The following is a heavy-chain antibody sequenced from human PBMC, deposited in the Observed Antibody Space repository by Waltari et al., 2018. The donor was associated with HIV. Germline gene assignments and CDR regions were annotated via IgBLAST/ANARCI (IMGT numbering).Heavy chain of an antibody. D-gene: IGHD6-13*01. CDR2: NRSKAYGGTT. Sequence: EVQLVESGGGLVKPGRSLRLSCTASGFTFGDYAMSWFRQAPGKGLERVGFNRSKAYGGTTEYAASVKGRFTISRDDSKSIAYLQMNSLKTEDTAVYYCTRGDSSSWYVRAFDIWGQGTMVTVSS. J-gene: IGHJ3*02. CDR3: TRGDSSSWYVRAFDI. V-gene: IGHV3-49*05. CDR1: GFTFGDYA.